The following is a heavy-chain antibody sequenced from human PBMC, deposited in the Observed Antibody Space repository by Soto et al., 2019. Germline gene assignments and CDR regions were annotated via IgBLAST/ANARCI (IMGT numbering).Heavy chain of an antibody. Sequence: GASVKVSCKASGGTFSSYAITWVRQAPGQGLEWMGGIIPIFDTANYAQKFQARVTITADESTSTAYMELSSLRSEDTAVYYCARDRVPSSGYYPYWFDPWGQGTLVTVSS. D-gene: IGHD3-22*01. V-gene: IGHV1-69*13. CDR2: IIPIFDTA. CDR1: GGTFSSYA. CDR3: ARDRVPSSGYYPYWFDP. J-gene: IGHJ5*02.